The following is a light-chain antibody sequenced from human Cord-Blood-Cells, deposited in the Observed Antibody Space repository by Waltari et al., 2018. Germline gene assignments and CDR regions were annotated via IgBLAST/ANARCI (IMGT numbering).Light chain of an antibody. CDR2: AAS. CDR1: QSISSY. V-gene: IGKV1-39*01. CDR3: QQSYRTLT. Sequence: DIQMTQSPSSLSASVGDRVTITCRASQSISSYLNWYQQKPGKAPQLLIYAASSLQSGVPSRFSGSGSVTDFTLTISSLQPEDFATYYCQQSYRTLTFGGGTKVEIK. J-gene: IGKJ4*01.